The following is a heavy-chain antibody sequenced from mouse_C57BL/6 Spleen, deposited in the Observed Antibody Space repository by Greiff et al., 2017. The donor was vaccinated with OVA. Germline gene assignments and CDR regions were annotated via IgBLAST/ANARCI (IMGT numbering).Heavy chain of an antibody. V-gene: IGHV3-6*01. J-gene: IGHJ4*01. D-gene: IGHD2-4*01. Sequence: EVQLQQSGPGLVKPSQSLSLTCSVTGYSITSGYYWNWIRQFPGNKLEWMGYISYDGSNNYNPSLKNRISITRDTSKNQFFLKLNSVTTADTATYYCARETDYDVRGYAMDYWGQGTSVTVSS. CDR3: ARETDYDVRGYAMDY. CDR1: GYSITSGYY. CDR2: ISYDGSN.